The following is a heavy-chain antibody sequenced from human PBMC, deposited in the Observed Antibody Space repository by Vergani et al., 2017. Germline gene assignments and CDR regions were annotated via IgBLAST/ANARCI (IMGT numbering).Heavy chain of an antibody. CDR3: ARDGGYYDILTGYLDDY. Sequence: QVQLVESGGGVVQPGRSLRLSCAASGFTFSSYAMHWVRQAPGKGLEWVAVISYDGSNKYYADSVKGRFTISRDNSKNTLYLQMNSLRAEDTAVYYCARDGGYYDILTGYLDDYWGQGTLVTVSS. D-gene: IGHD3-9*01. CDR1: GFTFSSYA. V-gene: IGHV3-30*01. J-gene: IGHJ4*02. CDR2: ISYDGSNK.